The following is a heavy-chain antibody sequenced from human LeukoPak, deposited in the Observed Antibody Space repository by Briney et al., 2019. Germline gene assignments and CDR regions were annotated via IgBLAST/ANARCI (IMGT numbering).Heavy chain of an antibody. Sequence: GGSLRLSCAASGFTFSNYAMNWVRQAPGKGLEWVSSISGSGDDPSYADSVKGRFTISRDNSKNTLYLQVNSLRAEDTAVYYCAKGGKWDVTPFDYWGQGTLVTVSS. CDR2: ISGSGDDP. J-gene: IGHJ4*02. CDR3: AKGGKWDVTPFDY. CDR1: GFTFSNYA. D-gene: IGHD1-26*01. V-gene: IGHV3-23*01.